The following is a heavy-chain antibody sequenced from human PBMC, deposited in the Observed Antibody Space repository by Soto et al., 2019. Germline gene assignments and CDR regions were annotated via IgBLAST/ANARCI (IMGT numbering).Heavy chain of an antibody. J-gene: IGHJ3*02. D-gene: IGHD2-2*01. V-gene: IGHV3-23*01. CDR2: ISGSGGST. CDR3: AKVYCSSTICYGPSAFGI. CDR1: GFTFSSYA. Sequence: EVQLLESGGGLVQPGGSLRLSCAASGFTFSSYAMSWVRQAPGKGLEWVSAISGSGGSTYYADSVKGRFTISRDNSKNTLYLQMNSLRAEDTAVYYWAKVYCSSTICYGPSAFGIWGQGTMVTVSS.